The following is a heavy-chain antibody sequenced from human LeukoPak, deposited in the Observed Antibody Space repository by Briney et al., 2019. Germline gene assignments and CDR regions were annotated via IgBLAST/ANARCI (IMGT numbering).Heavy chain of an antibody. J-gene: IGHJ4*02. Sequence: SVKVSCKASGGTFSSYAISWVRQAPGQGLEWMGGIIPIFGTANYAQKFQGRVTITADESTSTAYMELSSLRSEDTAVYYCATGYYYDSSGYYYVSSFDYWGQGTLVTVSS. CDR1: GGTFSSYA. V-gene: IGHV1-69*13. D-gene: IGHD3-22*01. CDR2: IIPIFGTA. CDR3: ATGYYYDSSGYYYVSSFDY.